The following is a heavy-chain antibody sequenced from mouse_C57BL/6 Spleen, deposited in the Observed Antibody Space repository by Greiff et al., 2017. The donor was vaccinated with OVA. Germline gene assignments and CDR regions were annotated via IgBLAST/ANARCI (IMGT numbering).Heavy chain of an antibody. J-gene: IGHJ1*03. CDR3: TRFGSPYWYFDV. CDR2: IDPETGGT. Sequence: VQLQQPGAELVRPGASVTLSCKASGYTFTDYEMHWVKQTPVHGLEWIGAIDPETGGTAYNQKFKGKAILTADKSSSTAYMELRSLTSEDSAVYYCTRFGSPYWYFDVWGTGTTVTVSS. D-gene: IGHD1-1*01. CDR1: GYTFTDYE. V-gene: IGHV1-15*01.